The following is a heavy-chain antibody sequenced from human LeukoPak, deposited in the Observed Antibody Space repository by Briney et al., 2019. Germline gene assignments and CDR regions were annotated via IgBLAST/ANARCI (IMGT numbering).Heavy chain of an antibody. CDR2: IYYSGST. D-gene: IGHD3-16*01. Sequence: PGGSLRLSCAASGFTFSSYSMNWVRQPPGKGLEWIGSIYYSGSTYYNPSLKSRVTISVDTSKNQFSLKLSSVTAADTAVYYCARDGGGQYDAFDIWGQGTMVTVSS. CDR3: ARDGGGQYDAFDI. J-gene: IGHJ3*02. V-gene: IGHV4-39*07. CDR1: GFTFSSYS.